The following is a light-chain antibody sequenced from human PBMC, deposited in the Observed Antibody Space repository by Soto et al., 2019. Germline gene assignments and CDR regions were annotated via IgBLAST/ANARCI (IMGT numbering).Light chain of an antibody. CDR3: QQYSNWPT. V-gene: IGKV3-15*01. J-gene: IGKJ5*01. CDR2: GAS. CDR1: QSVSRN. Sequence: EIVPTQTPTTLSVSPGDRPIISIRASQSVSRNLAWYQQRPGQAPRLLISGASTRATGIAARFSGSGSGTEFTLTISSLQSEDSALYYCQQYSNWPTFGQGTRLEIK.